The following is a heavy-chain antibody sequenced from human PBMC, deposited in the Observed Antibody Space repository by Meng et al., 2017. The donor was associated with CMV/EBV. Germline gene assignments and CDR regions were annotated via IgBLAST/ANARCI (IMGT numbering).Heavy chain of an antibody. D-gene: IGHD3-16*01. Sequence: GGSLRLSCAASGFTFSSYAMHWVRQAPGKGLEWVAVISYDGSNKYYADSVKGRFTISRDNSKNTLYLQMNSLRAEDTAVCYCARDSWGYVMRYYGMDVWGQGTTVTVSS. CDR2: ISYDGSNK. J-gene: IGHJ6*02. CDR1: GFTFSSYA. V-gene: IGHV3-30*04. CDR3: ARDSWGYVMRYYGMDV.